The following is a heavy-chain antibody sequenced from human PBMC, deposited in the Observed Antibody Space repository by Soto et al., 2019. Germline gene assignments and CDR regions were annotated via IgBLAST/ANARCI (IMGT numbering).Heavy chain of an antibody. V-gene: IGHV1-3*01. CDR1: GYTFTSYA. CDR3: ASEGGILWFGELSWFDP. J-gene: IGHJ5*02. D-gene: IGHD3-10*01. Sequence: QVQLVQSGAEVKKPGASVKVSCKASGYTFTSYAMHWVRQAPGQRLEWMGWINAGNGNTKYSQKFQGRVTITRDTSASTAYMELSSLRSEDTAVYYCASEGGILWFGELSWFDPWGQGTLVTVSS. CDR2: INAGNGNT.